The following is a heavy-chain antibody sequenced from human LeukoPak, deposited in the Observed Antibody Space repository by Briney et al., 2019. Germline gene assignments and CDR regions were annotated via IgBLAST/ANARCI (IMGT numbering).Heavy chain of an antibody. CDR3: AKSIAPTATGY. J-gene: IGHJ4*02. V-gene: IGHV3-23*01. Sequence: QPGGSLRLSCAASGFSFSTYAMTWVHQAPGKGLEWVSSISNNGGVTFHADSVKGRFTISRDNSRDTLYLQMNSLRAEDTAIYYCAKSIAPTATGYWGQGTLVTVSS. D-gene: IGHD2-2*01. CDR2: ISNNGGVT. CDR1: GFSFSTYA.